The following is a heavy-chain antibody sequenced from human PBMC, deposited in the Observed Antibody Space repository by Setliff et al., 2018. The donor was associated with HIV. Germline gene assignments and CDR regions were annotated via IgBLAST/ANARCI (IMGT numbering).Heavy chain of an antibody. CDR2: INSDGTEK. CDR3: ARDYVWGRRAFDI. CDR1: AFSFNNYY. V-gene: IGHV3-7*01. Sequence: GGSLRLSCIASAFSFNNYYMTWVRQAPGKGLEWVANINSDGTEKNYADSVRGRFTISRDNSKNSVYLQMNGLRVEDTAVYYCARDYVWGRRAFDIWGPGTMVTVSS. J-gene: IGHJ3*02. D-gene: IGHD3-16*01.